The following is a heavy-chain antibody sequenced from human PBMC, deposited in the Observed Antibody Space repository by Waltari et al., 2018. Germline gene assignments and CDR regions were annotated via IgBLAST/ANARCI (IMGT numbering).Heavy chain of an antibody. CDR1: GFNCSNYW. V-gene: IGHV3-7*01. CDR2: IKEDGSRK. J-gene: IGHJ4*02. CDR3: VRNRGWQQFDF. Sequence: EVQLVASGGGLFQPGGSLLLPCAVSGFNCSNYWMGWVRQAPGKGLEWVAGIKEDGSRKDYVDSVKGRFTISRDNAKSTLYLQMNSLRAEDTAVFYCVRNRGWQQFDFWGQGTLVTVSS. D-gene: IGHD2-15*01.